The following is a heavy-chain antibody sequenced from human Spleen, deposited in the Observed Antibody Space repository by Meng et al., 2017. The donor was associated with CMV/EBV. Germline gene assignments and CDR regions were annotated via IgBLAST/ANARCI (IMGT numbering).Heavy chain of an antibody. V-gene: IGHV1-69*04. CDR2: MIPSVDIT. D-gene: IGHD5-24*01. CDR3: AREGDGINLFWFAP. CDR1: EAPFKNNG. Sequence: ASEAPFKNNGITWVRQAPGQGLEWMGSMIPSVDITNYPQKFQGRVTITADMSTSTVYMNLSGLRYEDTAVYYCAREGDGINLFWFAPWGQGTLVTVSS. J-gene: IGHJ5*02.